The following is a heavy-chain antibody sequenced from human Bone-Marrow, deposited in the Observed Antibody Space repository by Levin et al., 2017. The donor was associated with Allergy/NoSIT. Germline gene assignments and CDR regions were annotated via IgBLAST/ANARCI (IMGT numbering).Heavy chain of an antibody. D-gene: IGHD6-13*01. Sequence: LSLTCAASGFMFNAYAMSWVRQAPGKGLEWVSGISAHGGDGKYADSVKGRFTISRDNSANILYLQMNSLTTEDTATYYCAKAGSTWSLDFDSWGQGILVTVSS. J-gene: IGHJ4*02. CDR2: ISAHGGDG. CDR1: GFMFNAYA. CDR3: AKAGSTWSLDFDS. V-gene: IGHV3-23*01.